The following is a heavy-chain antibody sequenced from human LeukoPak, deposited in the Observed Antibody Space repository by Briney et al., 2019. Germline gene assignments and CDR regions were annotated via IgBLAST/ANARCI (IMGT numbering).Heavy chain of an antibody. V-gene: IGHV3-20*04. CDR2: INWNGGST. D-gene: IGHD3-10*01. Sequence: GGSLRLSCAASGFTFDDYGMSWVRQAPGKGLEWVSGINWNGGSTGYADSVKGRFTISRDNSKNTLYPQMNSLRAEDTAVYYCAKVVYYGSGSLGGFDYWGQGTLVTVSS. CDR3: AKVVYYGSGSLGGFDY. CDR1: GFTFDDYG. J-gene: IGHJ4*02.